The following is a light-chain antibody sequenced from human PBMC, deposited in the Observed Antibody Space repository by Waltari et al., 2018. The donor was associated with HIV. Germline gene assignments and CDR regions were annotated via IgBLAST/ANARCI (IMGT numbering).Light chain of an antibody. J-gene: IGKJ1*01. Sequence: EIVMQQSPATLSVSPGHRVTLSCRASQSITVNLAWYQQKPAQALRLLIHGASARATGVPARFSGSGSGTEFTLTISDLQAEDFAIYCCQQYNNWPPTFGHGTKVEI. CDR1: QSITVN. CDR2: GAS. V-gene: IGKV3-15*01. CDR3: QQYNNWPPT.